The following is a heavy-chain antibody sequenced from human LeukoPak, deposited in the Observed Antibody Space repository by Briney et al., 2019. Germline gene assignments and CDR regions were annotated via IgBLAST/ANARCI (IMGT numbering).Heavy chain of an antibody. J-gene: IGHJ5*02. V-gene: IGHV4-4*07. CDR1: GGSISSYY. CDR2: IYTSGST. Sequence: SETLSLTCTVSGGSISSYYWSWIRRPAGKGLEWIGRIYTSGSTNYNPSLKSRVTMSVDTSKNQFSLKLSSVTAADTAVYYCARDLGITMVRGVIRGGPNWFDPWGQGTLVTVSS. D-gene: IGHD3-10*01. CDR3: ARDLGITMVRGVIRGGPNWFDP.